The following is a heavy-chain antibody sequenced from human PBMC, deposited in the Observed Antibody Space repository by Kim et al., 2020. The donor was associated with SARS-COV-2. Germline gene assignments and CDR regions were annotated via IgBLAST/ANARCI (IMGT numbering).Heavy chain of an antibody. J-gene: IGHJ6*02. CDR1: GFTFSSYS. V-gene: IGHV3-30*18. CDR3: AKESGSGSYYAWTYYYYGMDV. Sequence: GGSLRLSCAASGFTFSSYSMHWVRQAPGKGREWVAVISYDGSNKYYSDSVKGRFTISRDNSKNTLYLQMNSLRAEDTAVYYCAKESGSGSYYAWTYYYYGMDVWGQGTTVTVSS. CDR2: ISYDGSNK. D-gene: IGHD3-10*01.